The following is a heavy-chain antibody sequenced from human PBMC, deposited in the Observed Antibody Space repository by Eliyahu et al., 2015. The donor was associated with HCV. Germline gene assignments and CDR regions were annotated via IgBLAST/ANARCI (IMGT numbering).Heavy chain of an antibody. CDR1: GFTLSTSS. CDR3: ASQSGHWSPLWYMDL. CDR2: ISRTSIFI. D-gene: IGHD2-8*02. J-gene: IGHJ2*01. Sequence: RLSCXASGFTLSTSSIHWXRXAPGQGLEWVSSISRTSIFINYXXSVRGRFFISRDNDDNQVYLQMNSLXVEDTXVYYCASQSGHWSPLWYMDLWGRGTLVTVSP. V-gene: IGHV3-21*01.